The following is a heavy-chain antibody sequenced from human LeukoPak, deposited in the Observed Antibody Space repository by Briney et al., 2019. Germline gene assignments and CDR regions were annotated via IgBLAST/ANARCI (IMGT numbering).Heavy chain of an antibody. Sequence: GGSLRLSCAASGFTFSTYEMNGVRQAPGKGLEWVSYIEYGATTIHYADSVKGRFTISSDNAKNSLYLQMNSLRAEDTAVYYCAREEYGTGSYDYWGQGTLVTVSS. V-gene: IGHV3-48*03. CDR3: AREEYGTGSYDY. CDR1: GFTFSTYE. J-gene: IGHJ4*02. D-gene: IGHD2-8*02. CDR2: IEYGATTI.